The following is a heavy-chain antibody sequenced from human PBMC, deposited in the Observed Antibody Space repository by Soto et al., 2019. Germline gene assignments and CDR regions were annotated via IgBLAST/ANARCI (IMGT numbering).Heavy chain of an antibody. V-gene: IGHV3-73*01. CDR3: TRLISAAQDD. J-gene: IGHJ4*02. Sequence: GGSLRLSCAASGFVFEDSSIHWVRQASGKGLEWVGRIRDRAYNYATSYAASVKGRFTISRDDSSNTAFLQMNSLKTEDTAIYYCTRLISAAQDDWGQGSRVTVSS. CDR1: GFVFEDSS. D-gene: IGHD3-22*01. CDR2: IRDRAYNYAT.